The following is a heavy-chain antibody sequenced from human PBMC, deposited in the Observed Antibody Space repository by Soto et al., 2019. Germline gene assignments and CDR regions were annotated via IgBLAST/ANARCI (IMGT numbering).Heavy chain of an antibody. V-gene: IGHV1-18*01. CDR3: AKNVQPPYSSYGVDV. Sequence: QGQLVQYGGEVKKSGASVKVSCKASGYTFSRYGISWVRQAPGQGLEWMGWISGYNGDTNYAQKFQGRVTMTIDTTTTTAEMELRRLTSDDTALYYCAKNVQPPYSSYGVDVWGQGTTVTVSS. CDR1: GYTFSRYG. CDR2: ISGYNGDT. J-gene: IGHJ6*02.